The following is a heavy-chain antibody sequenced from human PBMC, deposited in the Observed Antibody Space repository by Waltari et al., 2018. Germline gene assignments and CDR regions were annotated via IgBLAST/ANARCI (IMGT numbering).Heavy chain of an antibody. V-gene: IGHV4-34*01. CDR1: GGSFSGYY. J-gene: IGHJ4*02. Sequence: QVQLQQWGAGLLKPSETLSLTCAVYGGSFSGYYWSWIRQPPGKGLEWIGEINHSVSTNYNPSLKSRVTISVDTSKNQFSLKLSSVTAADTAVYYCARAPLGVYYFDYWGQGTLVTVSS. CDR3: ARAPLGVYYFDY. D-gene: IGHD2-8*01. CDR2: INHSVST.